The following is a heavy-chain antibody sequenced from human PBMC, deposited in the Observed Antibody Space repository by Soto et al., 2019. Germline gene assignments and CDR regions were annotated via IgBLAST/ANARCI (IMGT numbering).Heavy chain of an antibody. V-gene: IGHV4-34*01. Sequence: QVQLQQWGAGLLKPSETLSLTCAVYGGSFSGYYWNRIRQPPGKGLEWIGEINHSGSTNYNPSLKSRVPLSVDTSKNQFSLKLSSVTAADTAVYYCARGWGRIFDYWGQGTLVTVSS. D-gene: IGHD7-27*01. CDR2: INHSGST. J-gene: IGHJ4*02. CDR1: GGSFSGYY. CDR3: ARGWGRIFDY.